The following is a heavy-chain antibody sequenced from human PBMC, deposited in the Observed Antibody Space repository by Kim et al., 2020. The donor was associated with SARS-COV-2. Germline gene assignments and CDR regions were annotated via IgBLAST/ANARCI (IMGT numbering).Heavy chain of an antibody. J-gene: IGHJ4*02. V-gene: IGHV3-11*01. D-gene: IGHD5-12*01. Sequence: VKGRFTISRDNAKNSLYLQMNSLRAEDTAVYYCARGGNIVATIESCYFDYWGQGTLVTVSS. CDR3: ARGGNIVATIESCYFDY.